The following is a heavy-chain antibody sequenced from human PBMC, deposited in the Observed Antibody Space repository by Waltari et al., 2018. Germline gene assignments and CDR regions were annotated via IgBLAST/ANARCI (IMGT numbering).Heavy chain of an antibody. CDR3: VRGCAGGACYSDTYYSMDV. CDR1: GGSLTNSY. D-gene: IGHD2-21*02. J-gene: IGHJ6*03. CDR2: ISYSGIT. V-gene: IGHV4-59*04. Sequence: QVQLQESGPGLVKPSETLSLTCTVSGGSLTNSYWSWIRQPPGKRLEWIGYISYSGITDYNSPLESRVTMSVDTSRSQFSLKLRSVTDADTATYYCVRGCAGGACYSDTYYSMDVWGKGTTVTVSS.